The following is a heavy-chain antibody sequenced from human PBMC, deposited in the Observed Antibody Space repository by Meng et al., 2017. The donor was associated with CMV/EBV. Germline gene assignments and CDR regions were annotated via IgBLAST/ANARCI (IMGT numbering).Heavy chain of an antibody. J-gene: IGHJ4*02. CDR2: ISSSSSTI. CDR3: ARDSRIAAAGTFDY. V-gene: IGHV3-48*04. CDR1: VFTFSSYS. Sequence: GESLKISCAASVFTFSSYSMNWVRQAPGKGLEWVSYISSSSSTIYYADSVKGRFTISRDNAKNSLYLQMNSLRAEDTAVYYCARDSRIAAAGTFDYWGQGTLVTVSS. D-gene: IGHD6-13*01.